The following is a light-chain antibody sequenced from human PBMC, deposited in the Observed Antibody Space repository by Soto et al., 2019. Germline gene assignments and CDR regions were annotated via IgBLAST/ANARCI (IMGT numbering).Light chain of an antibody. V-gene: IGKV1-5*01. CDR1: QTISSW. CDR3: QQYDNYPLT. Sequence: DIQMTQSPSTLSGSVGDRVTITCRASQTISSWLAWYQQKPGKAPKFLIYDASILQSGVPSRFSGSGSGTEFTLTISNLQPDDFATYYCQQYDNYPLTFGGGTKVDIK. CDR2: DAS. J-gene: IGKJ4*01.